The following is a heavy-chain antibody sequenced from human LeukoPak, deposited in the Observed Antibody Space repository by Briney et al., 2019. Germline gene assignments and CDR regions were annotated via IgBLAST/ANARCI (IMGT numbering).Heavy chain of an antibody. Sequence: PGGSLRLSCAASGFTFSSYGMHWVRQAPGKGLEWVAVIWYDGSNKYYADSVKGRFTISRDNSKNTLYLQMNSLRAEDTAVYYCAKDPSDWNDGPLDYWGQGTLVTVSS. CDR1: GFTFSSYG. J-gene: IGHJ4*02. CDR3: AKDPSDWNDGPLDY. CDR2: IWYDGSNK. V-gene: IGHV3-30*02. D-gene: IGHD1-1*01.